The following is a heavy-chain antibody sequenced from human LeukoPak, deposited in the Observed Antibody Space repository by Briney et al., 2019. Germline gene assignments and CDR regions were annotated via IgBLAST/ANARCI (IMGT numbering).Heavy chain of an antibody. CDR2: IYYSGST. CDR1: GGSISSYY. V-gene: IGHV4-59*12. CDR3: ARDTWIAAAGIDY. Sequence: SETLSLTCTVSGGSISSYYWSWIRQPPGKGLEWIGYIYYSGSTNYNPSLKSRVTTSVDTSKNQFSLKLSSVTAADTAVYYCARDTWIAAAGIDYWGQGTLVTVSS. D-gene: IGHD6-13*01. J-gene: IGHJ4*02.